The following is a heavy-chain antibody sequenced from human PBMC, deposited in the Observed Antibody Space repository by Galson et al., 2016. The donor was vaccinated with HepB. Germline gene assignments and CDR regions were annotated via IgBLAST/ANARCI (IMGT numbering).Heavy chain of an antibody. Sequence: SVKVSCTASGYSFTTYYMHWIRQAPGQGLEWVAWISSKGTYTYYVETLQGRVTMTTDKSNSTAYMEVRRLRSDDTAVYYCARGHRYSYVESWGQGTLVTVSS. CDR2: ISSKGTYT. J-gene: IGHJ4*02. CDR1: GYSFTTYY. CDR3: ARGHRYSYVES. V-gene: IGHV1-2*02. D-gene: IGHD5-18*01.